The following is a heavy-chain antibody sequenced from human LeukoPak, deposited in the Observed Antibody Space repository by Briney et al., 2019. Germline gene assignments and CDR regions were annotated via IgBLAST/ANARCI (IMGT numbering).Heavy chain of an antibody. D-gene: IGHD1-1*01. CDR1: GFTFSSYA. Sequence: GGSLRLSCEASGFTFSSYAMSWVRQAPGKGLEWVSGISTNGGSTSYADSVKGRLTISRDNPRNMLYMEMNSLRAEDTAVYYYAKGAGYLVYWGQGTLVTVSS. V-gene: IGHV3-23*01. CDR2: ISTNGGST. J-gene: IGHJ4*02. CDR3: AKGAGYLVY.